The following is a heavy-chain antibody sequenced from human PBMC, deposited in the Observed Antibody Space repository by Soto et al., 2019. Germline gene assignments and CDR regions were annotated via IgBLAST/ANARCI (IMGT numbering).Heavy chain of an antibody. D-gene: IGHD2-21*02. Sequence: GGSLRLSCAASGFTFSSYGMSWVRQAPGKGLKWVSTISGSGGSTYYADSVRGRFTISRDNSKNTLYLHMKSLRAEDTAVYSCAKDRTPVVTLRTGVDAFDIWGQGTMVTVSS. CDR1: GFTFSSYG. CDR2: ISGSGGST. CDR3: AKDRTPVVTLRTGVDAFDI. V-gene: IGHV3-23*01. J-gene: IGHJ3*02.